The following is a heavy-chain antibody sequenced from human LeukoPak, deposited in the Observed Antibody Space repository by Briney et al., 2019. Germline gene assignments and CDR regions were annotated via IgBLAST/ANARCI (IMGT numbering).Heavy chain of an antibody. J-gene: IGHJ4*02. CDR1: AFTFSNHG. D-gene: IGHD3-16*01. CDR3: AKMWRVGGVTTLDY. CDR2: ISPRGDIT. Sequence: PGGSLRLSCAASAFTFSNHGMNWVRQAPGKGLQWVSGISPRGDITYYADSVKGRFTISRENSKDTLYLEMSSLRVDDTAVYYCAKMWRVGGVTTLDYWGQGTLVTVDS. V-gene: IGHV3-23*01.